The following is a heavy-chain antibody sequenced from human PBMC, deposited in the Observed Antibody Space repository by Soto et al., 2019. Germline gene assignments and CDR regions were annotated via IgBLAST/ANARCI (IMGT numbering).Heavy chain of an antibody. Sequence: SETLSLTCTVSGGSISGYYWSWIRQPPGKRLEWIGYIYYTGSTNYNPSLRSRVTISIDTSKNQFSLKLSSVTAADTAVYYGARYPRLDYWGQGTLVTVSS. CDR3: ARYPRLDY. V-gene: IGHV4-59*08. CDR2: IYYTGST. CDR1: GGSISGYY. J-gene: IGHJ4*02.